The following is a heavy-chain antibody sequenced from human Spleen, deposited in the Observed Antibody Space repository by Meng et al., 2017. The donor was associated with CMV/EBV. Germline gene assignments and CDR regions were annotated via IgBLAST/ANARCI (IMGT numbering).Heavy chain of an antibody. CDR1: GFTFITYG. D-gene: IGHD2-8*01. CDR3: ARDANGNDAAFDI. CDR2: ISYNGRYE. V-gene: IGHV3-30*19. J-gene: IGHJ3*02. Sequence: GGSLRLSCAASGFTFITYGMHWVRQAPGKGLEWVTLISYNGRYEDYADSAKGRFTISRDNSKNTLYLQMNSLKPEDAAIYYCARDANGNDAAFDIWGQGTMVTVSS.